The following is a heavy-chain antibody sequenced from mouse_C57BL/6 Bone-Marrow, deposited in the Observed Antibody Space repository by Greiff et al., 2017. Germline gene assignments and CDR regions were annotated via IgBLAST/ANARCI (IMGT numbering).Heavy chain of an antibody. CDR2: ISDGGSYT. CDR3: ERDRGYDYGSSYDD. Sequence: EVQLVESGGGLVKPGGSLKLSCAASGFTFSSYAMSWVRQTPDNRLEWVATISDGGSYTYYPDTVKGRFTISRDNGKNNKYLQMSHLKSENTAMYDCERDRGYDYGSSYDDWGQGTTLTVSS. D-gene: IGHD1-1*01. J-gene: IGHJ2*01. CDR1: GFTFSSYA. V-gene: IGHV5-4*01.